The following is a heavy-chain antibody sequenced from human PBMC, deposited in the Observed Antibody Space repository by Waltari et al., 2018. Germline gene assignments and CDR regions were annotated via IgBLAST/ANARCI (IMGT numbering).Heavy chain of an antibody. V-gene: IGHV3-23*01. CDR2: ISGSGGST. CDR1: GFTFSSYA. J-gene: IGHJ4*02. CDR3: AKDVRGYGDYGPPYFDY. D-gene: IGHD4-17*01. Sequence: EVQLLESGGGLVQPGGSLRLSCAASGFTFSSYAMSWVRQAPGKGLEWVSAISGSGGSTYYADSVKGRFTISRDNSKNTLYLQMNSLRAEDTAVYYCAKDVRGYGDYGPPYFDYWGQGTLVTVSS.